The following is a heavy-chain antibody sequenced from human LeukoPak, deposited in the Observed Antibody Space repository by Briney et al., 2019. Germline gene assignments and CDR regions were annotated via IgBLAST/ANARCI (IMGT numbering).Heavy chain of an antibody. Sequence: SETLSLTCAVYGGSFSGYYGSWIRQPPGKGLEWIGEINHSGSTNYNPSLKSRVTISVDTSKNQFSLKLSSVTAADTAVYYCARSRGRGYPRPFDYWGQGTLVTVSS. J-gene: IGHJ4*02. CDR2: INHSGST. CDR3: ARSRGRGYPRPFDY. V-gene: IGHV4-34*01. D-gene: IGHD3-22*01. CDR1: GGSFSGYY.